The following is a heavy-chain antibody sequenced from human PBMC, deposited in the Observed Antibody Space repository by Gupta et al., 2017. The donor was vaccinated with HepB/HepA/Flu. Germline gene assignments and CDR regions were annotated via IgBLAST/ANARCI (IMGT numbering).Heavy chain of an antibody. D-gene: IGHD4-17*01. CDR2: IYFSGNT. V-gene: IGHV4-39*01. Sequence: QLQLQESGPGLVKPSETLSLTCNVSDGSISMSSDCWGWGGQTAGKSRQWIGSIYFSGNTYYNPSLKGRITISVGTSKNQFSLRLNSVTAADTAVYYCSRPSYGDYLFGVDYWGNGTTVIVSS. CDR1: DGSISMSSDC. J-gene: IGHJ4*01. CDR3: SRPSYGDYLFGVDY.